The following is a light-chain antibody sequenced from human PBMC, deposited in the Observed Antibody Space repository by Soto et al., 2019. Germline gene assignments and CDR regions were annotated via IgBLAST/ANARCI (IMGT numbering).Light chain of an antibody. J-gene: IGKJ4*01. Sequence: IVLTQSPAALSVSPGERVSLSCRASQSVSDDLAWYQQKPGKAPRLVIHGASTRATDFPARFSGSGSGTEFTLTISSLQSEDFGVYFCHQYNNWPQTFGGETKVEIK. V-gene: IGKV3-15*01. CDR3: HQYNNWPQT. CDR1: QSVSDD. CDR2: GAS.